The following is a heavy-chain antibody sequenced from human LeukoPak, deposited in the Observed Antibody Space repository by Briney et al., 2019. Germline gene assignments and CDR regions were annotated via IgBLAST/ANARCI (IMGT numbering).Heavy chain of an antibody. V-gene: IGHV4-38-2*02. Sequence: SETLSLTCTVSGYSISSGYYWGWIRQPPGKGLEWIGSIYHSGRTFYNPSLKSRVTISVDTSKNQFSLKLSSVTAADTAVYYCARGRVVVVAATRRRYYYMDVWGKGTTVTVSS. J-gene: IGHJ6*03. CDR1: GYSISSGYY. CDR2: IYHSGRT. D-gene: IGHD2-15*01. CDR3: ARGRVVVVAATRRRYYYMDV.